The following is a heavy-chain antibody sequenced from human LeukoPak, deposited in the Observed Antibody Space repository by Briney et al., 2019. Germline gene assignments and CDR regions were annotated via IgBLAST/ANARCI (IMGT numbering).Heavy chain of an antibody. Sequence: GGSLRLSCAASGFTVSSNYMSWIRQAPGKGLEWVSYISSSSSYTNYADSVKGRFTISRDNAKNSLYLQMNSLRAEDTAVYYCARNLLYYYDSSGYPHYYGMDVWGQGTTVTVSS. CDR2: ISSSSSYT. V-gene: IGHV3-11*06. J-gene: IGHJ6*02. CDR1: GFTVSSNY. CDR3: ARNLLYYYDSSGYPHYYGMDV. D-gene: IGHD3-22*01.